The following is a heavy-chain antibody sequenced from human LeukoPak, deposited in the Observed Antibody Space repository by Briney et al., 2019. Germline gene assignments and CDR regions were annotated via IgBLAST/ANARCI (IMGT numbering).Heavy chain of an antibody. D-gene: IGHD3-3*01. J-gene: IGHJ4*02. CDR3: ARVGSGPLRNYYDY. Sequence: GRSLRLSCAASGFTFSGHAMHWLRQVPGKGLQWVLVISHDGDNKYYPDSVKGRFIVSRDNSKNTLSLEMNSLRAEDTGLYYCARVGSGPLRNYYDYWGQGTPVTVSS. CDR2: ISHDGDNK. CDR1: GFTFSGHA. V-gene: IGHV3-30-3*01.